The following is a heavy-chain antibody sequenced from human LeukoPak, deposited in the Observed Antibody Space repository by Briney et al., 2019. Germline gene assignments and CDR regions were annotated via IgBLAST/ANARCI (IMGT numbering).Heavy chain of an antibody. D-gene: IGHD4-23*01. Sequence: ASVKVSCKASGYTFPGHHIHWVRQAPGQGLEWMGWINPKNGGTNYAQKFQSRVTMTRDTSINTAFMELSRLNSDDTAVYFCARDGYGGNSFDYWGQGTLVTVSS. CDR2: INPKNGGT. J-gene: IGHJ4*02. CDR1: GYTFPGHH. CDR3: ARDGYGGNSFDY. V-gene: IGHV1-2*02.